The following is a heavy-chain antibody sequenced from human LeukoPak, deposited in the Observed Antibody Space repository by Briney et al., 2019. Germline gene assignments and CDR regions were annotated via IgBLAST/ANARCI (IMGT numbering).Heavy chain of an antibody. CDR2: INPNSGGT. CDR3: AIEGYSSSWYAY. Sequence: GASVKVSCKASGYTFTGYYMHWVRPAPGQGLAWMGWINPNSGGTNYAQKFQGRVTMTRDTSISTAYMELSRLRSDDTAVYYCAIEGYSSSWYAYWGQGTLVTVSS. V-gene: IGHV1-2*02. D-gene: IGHD6-13*01. CDR1: GYTFTGYY. J-gene: IGHJ4*02.